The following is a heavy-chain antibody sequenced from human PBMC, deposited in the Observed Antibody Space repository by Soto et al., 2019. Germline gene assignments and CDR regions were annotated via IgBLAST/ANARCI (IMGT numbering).Heavy chain of an antibody. CDR2: ISYDGSNK. Sequence: PGGSLRLSCAASGFTFSSYGMHWARPAPDKGLEWVAVISYDGSNKYYADSVKGRFTISRDNSKNTLYLQMNSLRAEDTAVYYCAKDITGTTIYYYYYGMDVWGQGTTVTVSS. J-gene: IGHJ6*02. CDR1: GFTFSSYG. V-gene: IGHV3-30*18. CDR3: AKDITGTTIYYYYYGMDV. D-gene: IGHD1-7*01.